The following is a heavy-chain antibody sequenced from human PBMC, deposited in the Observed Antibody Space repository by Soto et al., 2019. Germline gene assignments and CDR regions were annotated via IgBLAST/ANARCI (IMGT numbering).Heavy chain of an antibody. Sequence: EGQLLGSGGGLVQPGGSLRLSCVASGLRFSTYWMNWVRQPPGMGLEWVANIDPDGRVGTYVDSVKGRFTNSRDNAMNSVYLQMNSLRADDTAMYFCAGWGEHDANVWGQGILVTVSA. CDR1: GLRFSTYW. CDR3: AGWGEHDANV. CDR2: IDPDGRVG. D-gene: IGHD7-27*01. J-gene: IGHJ4*02. V-gene: IGHV3-7*03.